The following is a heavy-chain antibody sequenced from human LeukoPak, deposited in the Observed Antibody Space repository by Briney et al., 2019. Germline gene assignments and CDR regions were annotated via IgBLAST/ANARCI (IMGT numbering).Heavy chain of an antibody. J-gene: IGHJ4*02. D-gene: IGHD6-6*01. V-gene: IGHV4-4*09. CDR1: GGSISSYY. Sequence: PSETLSLTCTVSGGSISSYYWSWIRQLPGKGLEWIGYIYTSGSTNYNPSLKSRVTISVDTSKNQFSLKLSSVTAADTAVYYCARHLSYSSSSGAQYFDYWGQGTLVTVSS. CDR2: IYTSGST. CDR3: ARHLSYSSSSGAQYFDY.